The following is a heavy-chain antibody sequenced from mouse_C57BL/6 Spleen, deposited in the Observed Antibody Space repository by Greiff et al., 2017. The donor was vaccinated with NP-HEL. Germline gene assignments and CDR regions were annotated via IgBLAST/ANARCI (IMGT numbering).Heavy chain of an antibody. CDR1: GYTFTDYN. V-gene: IGHV1-18*01. J-gene: IGHJ2*01. Sequence: VQLKESGPELVKPGASVKIPCKASGYTFTDYNMDWVKQSHGKSLEWIGDINPNNGGTIYNQKFKGKATLTVDKSSSTAYMELRSLTSEDTAVYYCARSGVPYYDYYFDYWGQGTTLTVSS. D-gene: IGHD2-4*01. CDR3: ARSGVPYYDYYFDY. CDR2: INPNNGGT.